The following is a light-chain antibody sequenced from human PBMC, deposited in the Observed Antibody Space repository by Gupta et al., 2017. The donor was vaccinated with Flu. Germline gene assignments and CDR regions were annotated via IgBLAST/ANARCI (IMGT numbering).Light chain of an antibody. J-gene: IGKJ1*01. CDR2: GAS. V-gene: IGKV3/OR2-268*02. CDR1: QSVSSSY. Sequence: EIVMTQSPATLSLSPGERATLSCRASQSVSSSYLSWYQQKPGQAPRLLIYGASTRATGIPDRFSGSGYGTDFTRIISSMKTEDFAGEYGQPDYRTFGQGTKVEIK. CDR3: QPDYRT.